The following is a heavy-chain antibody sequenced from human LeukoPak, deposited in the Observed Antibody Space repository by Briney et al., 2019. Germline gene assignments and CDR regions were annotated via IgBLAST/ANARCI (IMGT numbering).Heavy chain of an antibody. CDR3: ARGNGFWSGYYPDNWFDP. CDR1: GGSISSGGYY. J-gene: IGHJ5*02. D-gene: IGHD3-3*01. CDR2: IYYSGRT. Sequence: SETLSLTCTVSGGSISSGGYYWIWIRQHPGKGLEWIGYIYYSGRTYDNPALKSRTTISVDTSKNQFSLKLSSVTAADTAVYYWARGNGFWSGYYPDNWFDPWGQGTLVTVSS. V-gene: IGHV4-31*03.